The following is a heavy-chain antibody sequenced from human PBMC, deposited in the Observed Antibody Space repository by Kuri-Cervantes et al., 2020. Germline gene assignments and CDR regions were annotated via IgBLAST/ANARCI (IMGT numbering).Heavy chain of an antibody. V-gene: IGHV4-34*01. D-gene: IGHD4-11*01. J-gene: IGHJ6*03. CDR3: ARGLTGHRYYYYYYMDV. CDR2: INHSGST. CDR1: GGSFSGYY. Sequence: SETLSLTCAVYGGSFSGYYWSWIRQPPGKGLEWIGEINHSGSTNYNPSLKSRVTISVDTPKNQFSLKLSSVTAADTAVYYCARGLTGHRYYYYYYMDVWGKGTTVTVSS.